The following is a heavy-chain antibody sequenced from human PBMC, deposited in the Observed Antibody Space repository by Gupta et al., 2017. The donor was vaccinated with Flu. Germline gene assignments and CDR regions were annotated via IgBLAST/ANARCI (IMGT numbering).Heavy chain of an antibody. V-gene: IGHV5-51*01. Sequence: EVQLLQSGAEVRKPGESLRISCKGSGYTFTSNWIAWVRQMPGKGLELMGRIFPGDSDTRYSPSFQGQVTISADKSLNTAYLQWSSLRASDTAIYYCARQYCGPEICSWYFDLWGRGTLVNVSS. CDR3: ARQYCGPEICSWYFDL. CDR2: IFPGDSDT. D-gene: IGHD2-21*01. CDR1: GYTFTSNW. J-gene: IGHJ2*01.